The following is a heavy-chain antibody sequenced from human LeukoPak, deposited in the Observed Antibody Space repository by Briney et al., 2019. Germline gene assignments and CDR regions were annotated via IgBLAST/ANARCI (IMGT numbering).Heavy chain of an antibody. V-gene: IGHV3-23*01. D-gene: IGHD6-6*01. CDR3: TSSSSKGIYYYFYCMDG. CDR2: ISGSGGST. Sequence: PGGSLRLSCAASGFTFSSYAMSWVRQAPGKGLEWVSAISGSGGSTYYADSVKGRFTISRDNSKNTLYLQMNSLRAEDTAVCYCTSSSSKGIYYYFYCMDGLGKGTTVTVSS. J-gene: IGHJ6*03. CDR1: GFTFSSYA.